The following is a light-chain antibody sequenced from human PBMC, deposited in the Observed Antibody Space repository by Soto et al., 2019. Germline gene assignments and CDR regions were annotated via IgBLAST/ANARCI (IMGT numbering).Light chain of an antibody. CDR2: GAS. Sequence: EIVMTQSPATLSVSPGERATLSCRAGQSVSSNLAWYQQKPGQAPRLLIYGASTRATGIPARFSGSGSGTEFTLTISSLQSEDFAVYYCQQYNNWPPRRTFGQGTKV. V-gene: IGKV3-15*01. CDR1: QSVSSN. CDR3: QQYNNWPPRRT. J-gene: IGKJ1*01.